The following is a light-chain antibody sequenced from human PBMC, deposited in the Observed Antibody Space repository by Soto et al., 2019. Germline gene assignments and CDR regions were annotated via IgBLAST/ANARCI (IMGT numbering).Light chain of an antibody. CDR2: DVN. V-gene: IGLV2-14*01. Sequence: QSALTQPASVSGSPVQSIAISCSGTSSDLGTYDYVSWYQQHPGKAPKLMLFDVNHRPSGVSDRFFGSKSGNTASLTISGLQAEDEADYYCSSYTTSSSVIFGGGTKLTVL. CDR1: SSDLGTYDY. CDR3: SSYTTSSSVI. J-gene: IGLJ2*01.